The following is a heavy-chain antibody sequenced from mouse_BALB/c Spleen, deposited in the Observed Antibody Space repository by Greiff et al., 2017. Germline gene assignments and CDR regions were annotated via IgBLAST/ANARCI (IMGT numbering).Heavy chain of an antibody. Sequence: DVHLVESGGGLVQPGGSLKLSCAASGFTFSSYGMSWVRQTPDKRLELVATINSNGGSTYYPDSVKGRFTISRDNAKNTLYLQMSSLKSEDTAMYYCAREDYGQGGFAYWGQGTLVTVSA. J-gene: IGHJ3*01. CDR1: GFTFSSYG. V-gene: IGHV5-6-3*01. D-gene: IGHD1-2*01. CDR2: INSNGGST. CDR3: AREDYGQGGFAY.